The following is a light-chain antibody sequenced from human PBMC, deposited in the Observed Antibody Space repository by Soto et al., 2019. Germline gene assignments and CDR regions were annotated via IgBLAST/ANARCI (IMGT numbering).Light chain of an antibody. CDR3: QQYYSTPLT. J-gene: IGKJ4*01. V-gene: IGKV4-1*01. CDR1: QTVLYSSNNKNY. Sequence: DIVMTQSPDSLAVSLGERATINCKSSQTVLYSSNNKNYLAWYQQKPGQPPKLLIYWASIRQSGVPDRFSGSGSGTDFTLTISILQAEDVAVYYCQQYYSTPLTFGGGTKVELK. CDR2: WAS.